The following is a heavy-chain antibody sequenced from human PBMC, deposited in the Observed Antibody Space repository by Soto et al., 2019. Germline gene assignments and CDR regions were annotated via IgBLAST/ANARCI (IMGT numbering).Heavy chain of an antibody. CDR3: ARDLSHAWFRGVFSP. J-gene: IGHJ5*02. CDR1: GDSISGYY. V-gene: IGHV4-59*01. CDR2: IYYSGST. D-gene: IGHD3-10*01. Sequence: QVQLQESGPGLVKPSETLSLICTVSGDSISGYYWSWIRQPPGKGLEWIGYIYYSGSTNYNLSLKCRVTISVDTSKTQFSLNLSSVTAADTAVYYCARDLSHAWFRGVFSPWGQGTLVTVSS.